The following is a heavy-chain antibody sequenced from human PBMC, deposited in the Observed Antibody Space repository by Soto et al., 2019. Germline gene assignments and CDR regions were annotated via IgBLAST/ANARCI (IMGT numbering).Heavy chain of an antibody. CDR2: IYYSGSI. Sequence: QLQLQQSGPGLVKPSETPTLTCTVSNGSISSSDYYWGWIRQPPGKGLEWIATIYYSGSIYYNPSLKGRISISVATSKNPFSLKLSSVPAADPAVYYCVRHRNSRGSWYWGDPWGQGTLVTVSS. J-gene: IGHJ5*02. D-gene: IGHD6-13*01. V-gene: IGHV4-39*01. CDR3: VRHRNSRGSWYWGDP. CDR1: NGSISSSDYY.